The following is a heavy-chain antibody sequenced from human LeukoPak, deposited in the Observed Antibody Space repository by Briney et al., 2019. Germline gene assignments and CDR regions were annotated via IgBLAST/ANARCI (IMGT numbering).Heavy chain of an antibody. J-gene: IGHJ4*02. CDR1: GFTFSNFG. V-gene: IGHV3-30*18. CDR3: AKGNYYDISLPFDY. Sequence: GGSLRLSCVASGFTFSNFGMHWVRQAPGKGLEWVAVISHDGSNKYYADSVKGRFTISRDKSKNTVYLQMNGLRVEDTAVYFCAKGNYYDISLPFDYWGQGTLVTVSS. D-gene: IGHD3-22*01. CDR2: ISHDGSNK.